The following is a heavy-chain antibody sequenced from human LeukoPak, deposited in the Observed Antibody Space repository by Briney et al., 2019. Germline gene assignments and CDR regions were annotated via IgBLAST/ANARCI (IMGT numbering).Heavy chain of an antibody. Sequence: GGSLRLSCAASGFPFSNYWMSWVRQAQGKGLEWVSAISGSGGSTYYADSVKGRFTISRDNSKNTLYLQMNSLRAEDTAVYYCARKDYGGREGDAFDIWGQGTMVTVSS. CDR2: ISGSGGST. CDR1: GFPFSNYW. CDR3: ARKDYGGREGDAFDI. D-gene: IGHD4-17*01. J-gene: IGHJ3*02. V-gene: IGHV3-23*01.